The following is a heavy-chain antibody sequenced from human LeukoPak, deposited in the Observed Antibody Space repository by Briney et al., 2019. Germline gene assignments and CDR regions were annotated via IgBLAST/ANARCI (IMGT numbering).Heavy chain of an antibody. CDR3: AGYSSLKDAFDI. D-gene: IGHD6-13*01. CDR2: IYHSGST. V-gene: IGHV4-59*04. CDR1: GVSFSDYY. Sequence: SETLSLTCTVFGVSFSDYYWSWIRQPPGKGLEWIGYIYHSGSTYYNPSLKSRVTISVDRSKNQFSLKLSSVTAADTAVYYCAGYSSLKDAFDIWGQGTMVTVSS. J-gene: IGHJ3*02.